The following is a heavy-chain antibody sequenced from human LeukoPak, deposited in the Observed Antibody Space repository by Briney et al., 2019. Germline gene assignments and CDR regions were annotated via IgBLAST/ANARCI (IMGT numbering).Heavy chain of an antibody. D-gene: IGHD3-3*01. V-gene: IGHV3-23*01. CDR3: AKANYDFWSGYPTPHWFDP. CDR1: GFTFSSYA. J-gene: IGHJ5*02. CDR2: ISGSGGST. Sequence: GGSLRLSCAASGFTFSSYAMSWVRQAPGKGLEWVSAISGSGGSTYYADSVKGRFTISRDNSKNTLYLQMNSLRAEDTAVYYCAKANYDFWSGYPTPHWFDPWGQGTLVTVSS.